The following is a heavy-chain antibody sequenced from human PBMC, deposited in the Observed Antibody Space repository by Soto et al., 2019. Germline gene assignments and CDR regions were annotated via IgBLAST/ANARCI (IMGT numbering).Heavy chain of an antibody. CDR3: ARGYRRTTFRFPYFDY. D-gene: IGHD1-7*01. V-gene: IGHV4-34*01. J-gene: IGHJ4*02. Sequence: SETLSLTCAVYGGSFSGYYWSWIRQPPGKGLEWIGEINHSGSTNYNPSLKSRVTISVDTSKNQFSLKLSSVTAADTAVYYCARGYRRTTFRFPYFDYWGQGTLVTVSS. CDR2: INHSGST. CDR1: GGSFSGYY.